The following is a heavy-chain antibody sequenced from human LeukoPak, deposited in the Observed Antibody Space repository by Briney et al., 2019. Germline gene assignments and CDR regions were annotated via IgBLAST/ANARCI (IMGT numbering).Heavy chain of an antibody. V-gene: IGHV3-23*01. CDR3: AKDLPVLSSYGSSPY. Sequence: GGSLRLSCAASGFTFSSYAMTWVRQAPGKGLEWVSAISGSGGSTYYADSVKGRFTISRDNSKNTLYLQMNSLRAEDTAVYYCAKDLPVLSSYGSSPYWGQGTLVTVSS. CDR2: ISGSGGST. D-gene: IGHD2-2*01. J-gene: IGHJ4*02. CDR1: GFTFSSYA.